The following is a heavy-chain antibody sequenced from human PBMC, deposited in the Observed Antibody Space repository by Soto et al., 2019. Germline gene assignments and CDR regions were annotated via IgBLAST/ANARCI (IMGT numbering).Heavy chain of an antibody. D-gene: IGHD5-12*01. V-gene: IGHV4-34*01. Sequence: QVQLQQWGAGLLKPSETLSLTCAVYGGSFSGYYWSWIRQPPGKGLEWIGEINHSGGTNYNPSLKSRVTISVDTSKNQFSLKLSSVTAADTAVYYCAGGLRGVIVATVHNWFDPWGQGTLVTVSS. CDR1: GGSFSGYY. J-gene: IGHJ5*02. CDR2: INHSGGT. CDR3: AGGLRGVIVATVHNWFDP.